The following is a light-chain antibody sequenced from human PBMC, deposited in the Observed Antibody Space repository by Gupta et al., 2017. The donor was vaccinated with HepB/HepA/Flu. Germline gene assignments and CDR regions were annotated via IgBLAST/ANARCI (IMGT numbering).Light chain of an antibody. CDR3: QQLNTYPWT. J-gene: IGKJ1*01. Sequence: DIQLPQSPSFLSASVGDRVTITCRTSQGISNSLAWYQQKPGKAPKVLIYAASILQSGVPSRFSGSGSGTEFSLTISSLQPYDFATYYCQQLNTYPWTFGQGTKVEIK. CDR2: AAS. CDR1: QGISNS. V-gene: IGKV1-9*01.